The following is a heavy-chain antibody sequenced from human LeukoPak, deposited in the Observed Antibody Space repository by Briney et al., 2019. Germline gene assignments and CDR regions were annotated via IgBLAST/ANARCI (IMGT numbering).Heavy chain of an antibody. J-gene: IGHJ4*02. D-gene: IGHD2-15*01. CDR2: ISAYNGNT. CDR1: GYTFTSYG. CDR3: AREDGVVATGYFDY. V-gene: IGHV1-18*01. Sequence: GASVKVSCKASGYTFTSYGISWVRQAPGQGLEWMGWISAYNGNTNYAQKLQGRVTMTTDTSTSTAYMELRSLRSDDTAMYYCAREDGVVATGYFDYWGQGTLVTVSS.